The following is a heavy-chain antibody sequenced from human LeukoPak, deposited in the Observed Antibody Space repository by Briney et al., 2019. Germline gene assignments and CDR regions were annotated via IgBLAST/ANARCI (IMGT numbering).Heavy chain of an antibody. J-gene: IGHJ6*03. Sequence: GGSLRLSCAASRFTFSSYDMHWVRQATGKGLEWVSSISTAGGTYYPGAVKGRCTISRENAKNSLHLQMNSLRAADTAAYYCARGHRSSGYYYYYYMDVWGKGTTVNISS. D-gene: IGHD3-22*01. CDR3: ARGHRSSGYYYYYYMDV. V-gene: IGHV3-13*01. CDR2: ISTAGGT. CDR1: RFTFSSYD.